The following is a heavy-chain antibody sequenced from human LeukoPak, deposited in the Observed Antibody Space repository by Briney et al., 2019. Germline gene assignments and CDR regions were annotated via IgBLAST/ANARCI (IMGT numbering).Heavy chain of an antibody. V-gene: IGHV3-7*01. Sequence: PGGSLRLSCAASGFTFSTYWMCWVRQGPGKGLEWVANIKEDGSETNYVESVKGRFFISRDNAKNSQHLQMDSLRVEDTAVYYCARCEGFYDYFSGNPTYYFYMDVWGKGTTVTVSS. D-gene: IGHD3-16*01. CDR2: IKEDGSET. CDR1: GFTFSTYW. CDR3: ARCEGFYDYFSGNPTYYFYMDV. J-gene: IGHJ6*03.